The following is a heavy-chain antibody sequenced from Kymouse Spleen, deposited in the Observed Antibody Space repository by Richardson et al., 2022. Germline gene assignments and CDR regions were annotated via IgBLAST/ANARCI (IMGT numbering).Heavy chain of an antibody. Sequence: QVQLVESGGGVVQPGRSLRLSCAASGFTFSSYGMHWVRQAPGKGLEWVAVIWYDGSNKYYADSVKGRFTISRDNSKNTLYLQMNSLRAEDTAVYYCARVPITGTIYYGMDVWGQGTTVTVSS. CDR1: GFTFSSYG. CDR2: IWYDGSNK. V-gene: IGHV3-33*01. J-gene: IGHJ6*02. CDR3: ARVPITGTIYYGMDV. D-gene: IGHD1-7*01.